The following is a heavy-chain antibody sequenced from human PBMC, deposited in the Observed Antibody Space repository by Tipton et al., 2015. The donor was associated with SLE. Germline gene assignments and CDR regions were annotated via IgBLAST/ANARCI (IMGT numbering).Heavy chain of an antibody. CDR2: IYYSGST. D-gene: IGHD3-22*01. V-gene: IGHV4-39*01. CDR1: GGSITSSSSY. CDR3: ARLLDYYDSSDDALDI. Sequence: TLSLTCTVSGGSITSSSSYWVWIRQPPGKRLEWIGSIYYSGSTSYNPSLKSRITMSVDTSKNQFSLKLSSVTAADTAVYYCARLLDYYDSSDDALDIWGQGTMVTVSS. J-gene: IGHJ3*02.